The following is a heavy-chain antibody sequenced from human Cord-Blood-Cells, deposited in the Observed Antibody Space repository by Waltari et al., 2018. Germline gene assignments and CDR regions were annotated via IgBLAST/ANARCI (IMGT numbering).Heavy chain of an antibody. V-gene: IGHV3-30-3*01. J-gene: IGHJ4*02. D-gene: IGHD1-7*01. CDR3: ARDRNWNYDY. CDR1: GFTFSSYS. Sequence: QVQLVEYGGGVVQPGRSLRLSCAASGFTFSSYSMHWVRQAAGKGLEWGAVISYDGSNKYYAYSVKGRFTISRDNSKNTLYLQMNSLRAEDTAVYYCARDRNWNYDYWGQGTLVTVSS. CDR2: ISYDGSNK.